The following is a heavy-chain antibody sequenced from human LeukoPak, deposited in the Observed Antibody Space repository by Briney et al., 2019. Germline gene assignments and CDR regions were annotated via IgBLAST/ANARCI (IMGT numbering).Heavy chain of an antibody. J-gene: IGHJ4*02. D-gene: IGHD3-16*01. V-gene: IGHV3-53*01. CDR2: IFSGGNT. CDR1: GFSVSSNY. CDR3: ARDGGEGTDY. Sequence: GGSLRLSCAASGFSVSSNYMTWVRQAPGKGLDWVSVIFSGGNTYYADSVKGRFTISRDNSKNTLYLQMNSLRAEDTAVYYCARDGGEGTDYWGRGPRVTVSS.